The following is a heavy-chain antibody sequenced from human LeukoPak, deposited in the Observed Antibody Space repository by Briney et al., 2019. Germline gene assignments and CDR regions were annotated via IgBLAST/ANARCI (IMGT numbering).Heavy chain of an antibody. J-gene: IGHJ3*02. Sequence: ASVKVSCKASGYTFTGYYMHWVRQAPGQGLEWMGWINPNSGGTNYAQKFQGRVTMTRDTSISTAYMELSRLRSDDTAVYYCAWPLPSEDHDAFDIWGQGTMVTVSS. CDR2: INPNSGGT. CDR3: AWPLPSEDHDAFDI. CDR1: GYTFTGYY. V-gene: IGHV1-2*02. D-gene: IGHD2-15*01.